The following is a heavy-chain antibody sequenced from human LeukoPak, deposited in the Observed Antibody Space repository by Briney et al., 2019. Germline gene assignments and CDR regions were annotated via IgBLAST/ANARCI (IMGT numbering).Heavy chain of an antibody. V-gene: IGHV3-23*01. CDR1: GFSLRTYA. J-gene: IGHJ4*02. CDR3: AKGLVVNDNYFDN. CDR2: IGGSDDTT. Sequence: GQSVRLSCAASGFSLRTYAMNWVRQVPGKGLERVSSIGGSDDTTYYADSVKGRFTISSDFSTNTVSLQMTSLRAEDTAVYLRAKGLVVNDNYFDNWGQGTLVTVSS. D-gene: IGHD2-2*01.